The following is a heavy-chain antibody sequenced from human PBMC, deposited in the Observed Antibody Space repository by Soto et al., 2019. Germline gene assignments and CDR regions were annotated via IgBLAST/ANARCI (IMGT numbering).Heavy chain of an antibody. V-gene: IGHV1-2*04. CDR3: ARDQLDETYYYYGMDV. CDR2: INPNSGGT. J-gene: IGHJ6*02. D-gene: IGHD1-1*01. CDR1: GYTFTGYY. Sequence: ASVKVSCKASGYTFTGYYIHWVRQAPGQGLEWMGWINPNSGGTNYAQKFQGWVTMTRDTSISTAYMELSRLRSDDTAVYYCARDQLDETYYYYGMDVWGQGTTVTVSS.